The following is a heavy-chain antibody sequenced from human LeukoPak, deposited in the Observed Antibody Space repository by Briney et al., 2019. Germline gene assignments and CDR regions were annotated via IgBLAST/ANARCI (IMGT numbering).Heavy chain of an antibody. D-gene: IGHD2-2*01. CDR3: VRIGVVVPAAWFDP. CDR1: GYTFNSFG. Sequence: ASVKVSCKASGYTFNSFGISWVRQAPGQGLELMGWINADNGNTNYAQNFQGRVTMTTDTSTSIAYMELRSLRSDDTAVYYCVRIGVVVPAAWFDPWGQGTLVTVSS. V-gene: IGHV1-18*01. CDR2: INADNGNT. J-gene: IGHJ5*02.